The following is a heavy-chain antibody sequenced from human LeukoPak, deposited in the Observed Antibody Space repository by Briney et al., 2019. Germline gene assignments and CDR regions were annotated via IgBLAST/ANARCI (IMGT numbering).Heavy chain of an antibody. J-gene: IGHJ5*02. CDR1: GYTFTSYY. Sequence: ASVKVSCKASGYTFTSYYMHWVRQAPGQGLEWMGIINPSGGSTSYAQKFQGRVTMTRDTSTSTVYMELSSLRSEDTAVYYCAREYRSGSQTAENWFDPWGQGTLVTVSS. D-gene: IGHD3-10*01. CDR3: AREYRSGSQTAENWFDP. CDR2: INPSGGST. V-gene: IGHV1-46*01.